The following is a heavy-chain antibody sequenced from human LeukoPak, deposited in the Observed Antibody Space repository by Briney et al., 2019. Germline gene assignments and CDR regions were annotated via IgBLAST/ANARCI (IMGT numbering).Heavy chain of an antibody. Sequence: GGSLRLSCAASGFTFSSYAMSWVRQAPGKGLEWVSGISDSGGSTYYADSVKGRFTISRDNSKNTLFLHMNSLRAEDTAVYYCAKVTYYDGSGYDGGFDYWGQGTLVTVSS. D-gene: IGHD3-22*01. J-gene: IGHJ4*02. V-gene: IGHV3-23*01. CDR2: ISDSGGST. CDR1: GFTFSSYA. CDR3: AKVTYYDGSGYDGGFDY.